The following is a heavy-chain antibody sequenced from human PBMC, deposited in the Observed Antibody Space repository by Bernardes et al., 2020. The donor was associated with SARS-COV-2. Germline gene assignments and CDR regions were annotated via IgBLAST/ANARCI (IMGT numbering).Heavy chain of an antibody. CDR2: ISGSGGST. CDR1: GFTFSSYA. CDR3: AKDSNRGATIYHWFDP. Sequence: GGSLRLSCAASGFTFSSYAMSWVRQAPGKGLEWVSAISGSGGSTYYADSVKGRFTISRDNSKNTLYLQMNSLRAEDTAVYYCAKDSNRGATIYHWFDPWGQGNLVTVSS. V-gene: IGHV3-23*01. J-gene: IGHJ5*02. D-gene: IGHD5-12*01.